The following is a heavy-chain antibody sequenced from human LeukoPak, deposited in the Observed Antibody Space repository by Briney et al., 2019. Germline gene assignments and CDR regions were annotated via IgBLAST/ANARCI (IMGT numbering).Heavy chain of an antibody. J-gene: IGHJ6*03. Sequence: SETLSLTCNVSGGSISSYYWTWIRQPAGKGLEWIGRIYSSGSTNYNPSLESRVTMSVDTSKNQFSLRLSSVTAADTAMYYCARSDCSSANCFYYYMDVWGKGTTVTVSS. CDR2: IYSSGST. CDR1: GGSISSYY. CDR3: ARSDCSSANCFYYYMDV. D-gene: IGHD2-2*01. V-gene: IGHV4-4*07.